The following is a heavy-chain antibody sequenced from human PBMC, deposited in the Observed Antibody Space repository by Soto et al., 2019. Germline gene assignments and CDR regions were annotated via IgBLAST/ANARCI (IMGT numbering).Heavy chain of an antibody. CDR1: GGTFSSYT. Sequence: GASVKVSCKASGGTFSSYTISWVRQAPGQGLEWMGRIIPILGIANYAQKFQGRVTMTTDTSTSTAYMELRSLRSDDTAVYYCARCLTGYYIENWFDPWGQGTLV. CDR3: ARCLTGYYIENWFDP. D-gene: IGHD3-9*01. V-gene: IGHV1-69*02. J-gene: IGHJ5*02. CDR2: IIPILGIA.